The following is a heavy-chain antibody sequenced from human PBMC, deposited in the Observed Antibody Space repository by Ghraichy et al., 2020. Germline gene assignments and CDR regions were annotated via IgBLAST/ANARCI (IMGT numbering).Heavy chain of an antibody. D-gene: IGHD1-26*01. J-gene: IGHJ4*02. Sequence: ASVKVSCKASGYTFSSYYMHWVRQAPGQGPEWMGMIDSNGGGTRYAQQFQGRVTMTRDTSTTTVYVELSSLRSGDTAVYYCARENSGSYTVSFDYWGQGTLVTVSS. CDR3: ARENSGSYTVSFDY. CDR2: IDSNGGGT. V-gene: IGHV1-46*03. CDR1: GYTFSSYY.